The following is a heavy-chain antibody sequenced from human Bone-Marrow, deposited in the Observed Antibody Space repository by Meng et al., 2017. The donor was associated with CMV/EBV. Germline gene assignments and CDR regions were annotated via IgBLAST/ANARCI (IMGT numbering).Heavy chain of an antibody. V-gene: IGHV4-39*07. D-gene: IGHD3-3*01. Sequence: GSLRLSCTVSGGSISSSSYYWGWIRQPPGKGLEWIGSIYYSGSTYYNPSLKSRVTISVDTSKNQFSLKLSSVTAADTAVYYCASTVNYDSPGGGVWGRGTTATV. J-gene: IGHJ6*02. CDR2: IYYSGST. CDR3: ASTVNYDSPGGGV. CDR1: GGSISSSSYY.